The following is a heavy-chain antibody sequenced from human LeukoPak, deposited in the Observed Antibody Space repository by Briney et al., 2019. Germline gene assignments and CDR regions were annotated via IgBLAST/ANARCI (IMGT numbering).Heavy chain of an antibody. CDR1: GFTFSSYA. J-gene: IGHJ4*02. CDR3: VRGDQLLSY. D-gene: IGHD2-2*01. Sequence: GESLRLSCAASGFTFSSYAMHWVRQAPGKGLEWVAVISYDGSNKYYADSVKGRFTISRDNAKNSLYLQMNSLRAEDTAVYYCVRGDQLLSYWGQGTLVTVSS. CDR2: ISYDGSNK. V-gene: IGHV3-30*07.